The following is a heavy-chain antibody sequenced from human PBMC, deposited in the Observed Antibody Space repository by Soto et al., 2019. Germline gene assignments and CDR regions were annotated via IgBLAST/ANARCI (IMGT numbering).Heavy chain of an antibody. CDR2: IIPIFGTA. J-gene: IGHJ2*01. D-gene: IGHD3-22*01. CDR3: ARAGDDSSGYYSSDWYFDL. V-gene: IGHV1-69*13. Sequence: ASVKVSCKASGGTFSSYAISWVRQAPGQGLEWMGGIIPIFGTANYAQKFQGRVTITADESTSTAYMELSSLRSEDTAVYYCARAGDDSSGYYSSDWYFDLWGRGTLVTVS. CDR1: GGTFSSYA.